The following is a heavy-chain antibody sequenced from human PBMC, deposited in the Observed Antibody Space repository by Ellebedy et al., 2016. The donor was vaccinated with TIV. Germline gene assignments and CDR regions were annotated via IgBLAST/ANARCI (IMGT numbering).Heavy chain of an antibody. J-gene: IGHJ3*02. V-gene: IGHV5-51*01. D-gene: IGHD4/OR15-4a*01. CDR3: VRVPSSDAFDI. CDR2: IYPGDSDT. Sequence: KVSCKGSGYRFTSYWIGWVRQMPGKGLEWMGIIYPGDSDTKYSPSFQGQVTIPADKSITTAYLQWGSLKASDSAMYYCVRVPSSDAFDIWGQGTTVTVSS. CDR1: GYRFTSYW.